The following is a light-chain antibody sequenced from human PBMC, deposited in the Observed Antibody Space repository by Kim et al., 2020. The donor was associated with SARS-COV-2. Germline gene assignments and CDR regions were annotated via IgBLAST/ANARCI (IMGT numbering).Light chain of an antibody. Sequence: EIVMSQSPATLSVSLGEDATLSCRASQTVNTDLAWYQQKPGQSPRLLIHAASTRATGIPVRFSGSGSGTEFTLTISSLQSEDSAVYYCQQYGNWLTWTFGPGTKVDI. CDR1: QTVNTD. J-gene: IGKJ1*01. V-gene: IGKV3-15*01. CDR2: AAS. CDR3: QQYGNWLTWT.